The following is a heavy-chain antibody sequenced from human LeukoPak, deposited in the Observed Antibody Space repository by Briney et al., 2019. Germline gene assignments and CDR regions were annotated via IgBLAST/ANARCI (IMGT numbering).Heavy chain of an antibody. Sequence: PGGSLRLSCAASGFTFSNYAMRWVRQAPGKGLEWVSGISGSGDSTYHADSVKGRFTISRDNPKKSLYLQMNSLRAEDTAVYYCARGATTTRFGRFDPWGQGTLVIVSS. D-gene: IGHD4-17*01. V-gene: IGHV3-23*01. CDR3: ARGATTTRFGRFDP. CDR1: GFTFSNYA. CDR2: ISGSGDST. J-gene: IGHJ5*02.